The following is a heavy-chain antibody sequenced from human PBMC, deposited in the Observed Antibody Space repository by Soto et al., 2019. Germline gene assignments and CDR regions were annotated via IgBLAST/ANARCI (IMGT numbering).Heavy chain of an antibody. J-gene: IGHJ5*02. V-gene: IGHV1-3*01. D-gene: IGHD6-13*01. CDR1: GYTFTSYA. Sequence: ASVKVSCKASGYTFTSYAMHWVRQAPGQRLEWMGWINAGNGNTKYSQKFQGRVTITRDTSASTAYMELSSLRSEDTAVYYCARDLITYSSSWGNWFDPWGQGTRVTVSS. CDR2: INAGNGNT. CDR3: ARDLITYSSSWGNWFDP.